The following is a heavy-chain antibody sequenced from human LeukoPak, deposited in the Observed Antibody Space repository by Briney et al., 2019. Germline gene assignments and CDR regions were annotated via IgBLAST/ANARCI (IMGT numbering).Heavy chain of an antibody. V-gene: IGHV4-59*01. CDR3: ARYKYSYGSGSYPEYYFDY. CDR2: IYYSGST. CDR1: GGSISSYY. Sequence: PSETLSLTCTVSGGSISSYYWSWIRQPPGKGLEWIGYIYYSGSTNYNPSLKSRVTISVDTSKNQLSLKLSSVTAADTAVYYCARYKYSYGSGSYPEYYFDYWGQGTLVTVSS. D-gene: IGHD3-10*01. J-gene: IGHJ4*02.